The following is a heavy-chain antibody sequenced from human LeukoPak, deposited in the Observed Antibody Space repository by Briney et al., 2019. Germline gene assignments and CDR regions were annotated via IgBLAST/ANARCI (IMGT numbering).Heavy chain of an antibody. J-gene: IGHJ4*02. CDR3: AKDFSSLPLPY. Sequence: GGSLRLSCAASGFTISSKYMSWVRQAPGKGLEWVSVIYSGGSTYYADSVKGRFTISRDNSKNTLYLQMNSLRAEDTAVYYCAKDFSSLPLPYWGQGTLVTVSS. CDR2: IYSGGST. CDR1: GFTISSKY. V-gene: IGHV3-66*02. D-gene: IGHD3-3*01.